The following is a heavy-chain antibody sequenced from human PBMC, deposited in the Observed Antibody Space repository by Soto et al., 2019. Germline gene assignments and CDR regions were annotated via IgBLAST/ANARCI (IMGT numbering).Heavy chain of an antibody. CDR2: ISYDGSNK. J-gene: IGHJ4*02. D-gene: IGHD6-19*01. Sequence: GGSLRLSCAASGFTFSSYAMHWVRQAPGKGLEWVAVISYDGSNKYYADSVKGRFTISRDNSKNTLYLQMNSLRAEDTAVYYCARDPSKTGYSSGWPDYWGQGTLVTVSS. CDR1: GFTFSSYA. V-gene: IGHV3-30-3*01. CDR3: ARDPSKTGYSSGWPDY.